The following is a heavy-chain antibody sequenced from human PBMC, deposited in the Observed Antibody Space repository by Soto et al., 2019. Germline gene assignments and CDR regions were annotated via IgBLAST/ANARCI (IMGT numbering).Heavy chain of an antibody. V-gene: IGHV3-30*18. J-gene: IGHJ4*02. D-gene: IGHD3-10*01. CDR3: AKGDYYGSGSYSAFDY. Sequence: GSLRLSCAASGFTFSSYGMHWVRQAPGKGLEWVAVISYDGSNKYYADSVKGRFTISRDNSKNTLYLQMNSLRAEDTAVYYCAKGDYYGSGSYSAFDYWGQGTLVTVSS. CDR1: GFTFSSYG. CDR2: ISYDGSNK.